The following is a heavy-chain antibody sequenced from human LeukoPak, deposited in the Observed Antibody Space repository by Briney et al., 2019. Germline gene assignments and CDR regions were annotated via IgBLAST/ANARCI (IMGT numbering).Heavy chain of an antibody. V-gene: IGHV3-74*01. CDR2: INNDGSST. D-gene: IGHD6-19*01. CDR1: GLTFGRYW. J-gene: IGHJ4*02. CDR3: RAVAGPDDF. Sequence: GGSLRLSRAASGLTFGRYWMHWVRQAPGKGLVWVSRINNDGSSTTYADSVKGRFTISRDTAKNTLFLQMNSLRDEDTAVYYCRAVAGPDDFWGQGTLVSVSS.